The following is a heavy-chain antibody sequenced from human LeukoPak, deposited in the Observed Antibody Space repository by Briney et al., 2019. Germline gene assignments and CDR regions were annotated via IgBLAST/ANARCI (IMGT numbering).Heavy chain of an antibody. D-gene: IGHD1-26*01. J-gene: IGHJ4*02. CDR2: INWNGGNT. V-gene: IGHV3-20*04. Sequence: GGSLRLSCAASGFTFDDYGMSWVRQAPGKGLEWVSGINWNGGNTAYADSVKGRFTISRDNAKNSLYLQMNSLRAEDTALYYCARRSEAFSGSPDYWGQGTLVTVSS. CDR1: GFTFDDYG. CDR3: ARRSEAFSGSPDY.